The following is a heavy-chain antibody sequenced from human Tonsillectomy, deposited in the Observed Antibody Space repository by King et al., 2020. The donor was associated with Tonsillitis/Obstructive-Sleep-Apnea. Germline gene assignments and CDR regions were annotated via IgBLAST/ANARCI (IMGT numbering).Heavy chain of an antibody. CDR1: GYTLTELS. D-gene: IGHD2-15*01. J-gene: IGHJ5*02. CDR2: FGPDDAET. Sequence: VQLVQSGAEVKKPGASVKVSCKVSGYTLTELSMHWVRQTPGKGLEWMGGFGPDDAETVYAQKFQGRVTMTEDTSTDTAYMELSSLRSEDTAVYYCAVNELGYCGGGSCYKWFDPWGQGTLVTVSS. V-gene: IGHV1-24*01. CDR3: AVNELGYCGGGSCYKWFDP.